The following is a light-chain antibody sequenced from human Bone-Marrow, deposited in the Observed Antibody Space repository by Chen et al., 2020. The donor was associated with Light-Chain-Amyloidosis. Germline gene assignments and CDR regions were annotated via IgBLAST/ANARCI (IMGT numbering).Light chain of an antibody. J-gene: IGKJ1*01. CDR1: QSVSNNY. Sequence: EIVLTQSPVTLSLSPGERATLSCRANQSVSNNYFAWFQQKPGQAPRLLIYDASTRATGIPDRFSGSGSGTDFTLHIGRLEAEDFSVYYCQQYCCSPRAFGQGTKVEIK. CDR2: DAS. V-gene: IGKV3-20*01. CDR3: QQYCCSPRA.